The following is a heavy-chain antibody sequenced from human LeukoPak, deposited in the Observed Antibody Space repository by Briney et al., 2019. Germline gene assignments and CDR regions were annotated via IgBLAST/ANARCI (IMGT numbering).Heavy chain of an antibody. J-gene: IGHJ6*02. D-gene: IGHD3-3*01. CDR2: IIPIFGTA. V-gene: IGHV1-69*13. CDR1: GGTFSSYA. Sequence: SVKVSCKASGGTFSSYAISWVRQAPGRGLEWMGGIIPIFGTANYAQKFQGRVTITADESTSTAYMELSSLRSEDTAVYYCARGTSGRFLEWQTYGMDVWGQGTTVTVSS. CDR3: ARGTSGRFLEWQTYGMDV.